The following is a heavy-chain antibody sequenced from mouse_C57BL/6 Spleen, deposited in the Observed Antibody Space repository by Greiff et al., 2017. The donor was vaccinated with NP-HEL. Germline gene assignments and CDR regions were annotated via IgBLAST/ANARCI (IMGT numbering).Heavy chain of an antibody. V-gene: IGHV1-82*01. Sequence: LVKPGASVKISCKASGYAFSSSWMNWVKQRPGKGLEWIGRIYAGDGDTNYNGKFKGKATLTADKSSSTAYMQLSSLTSEDSAVYFCARGRDHHGFDYWGQGTTLTVSS. CDR3: ARGRDHHGFDY. J-gene: IGHJ2*01. D-gene: IGHD3-3*01. CDR2: IYAGDGDT. CDR1: GYAFSSSW.